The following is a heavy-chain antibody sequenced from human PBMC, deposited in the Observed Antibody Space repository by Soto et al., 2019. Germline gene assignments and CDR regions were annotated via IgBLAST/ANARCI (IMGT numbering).Heavy chain of an antibody. Sequence: ETLSLTCTVSGGTISSTIYYWGWIRQPPGKGLEWIGSIYYSGSTYYNPSLKSRVTISVDTSKNQFSLKLSSVTAADTAVYYCASINLGYCSSTSCSRYYMDVWGKGTTVTVSS. CDR1: GGTISSTIYY. D-gene: IGHD2-2*01. CDR3: ASINLGYCSSTSCSRYYMDV. J-gene: IGHJ6*03. V-gene: IGHV4-39*01. CDR2: IYYSGST.